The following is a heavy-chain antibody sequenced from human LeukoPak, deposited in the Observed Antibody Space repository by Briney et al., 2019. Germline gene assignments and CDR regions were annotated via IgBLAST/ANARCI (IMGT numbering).Heavy chain of an antibody. CDR3: AGYTTASYGGFNY. CDR1: GYSINSGYY. Sequence: SETLSLTCDVSGYSINSGYYWGWIRQSPGKGLEWIGSIYHSGSTYYNASLTGRVTISVDTSKNQFSLKLRSVTAADTAMYYCAGYTTASYGGFNYWGQGVLVTVSS. CDR2: IYHSGST. V-gene: IGHV4-38-2*01. D-gene: IGHD2-2*02. J-gene: IGHJ4*02.